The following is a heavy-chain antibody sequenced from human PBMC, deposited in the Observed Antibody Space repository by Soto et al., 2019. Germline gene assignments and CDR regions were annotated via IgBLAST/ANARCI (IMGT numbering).Heavy chain of an antibody. D-gene: IGHD3-3*01. J-gene: IGHJ4*02. V-gene: IGHV4-39*01. CDR3: ARHGGARWDFGVVIPYFDY. CDR1: GGSISSSSYY. CDR2: IYYSGST. Sequence: QLQLQESGPGLVKPSETLSLTCTVSGGSISSSSYYWGWIRQPPGKGLEWIGSIYYSGSTYYNPSLKSRVTISVDTSKNQFSLKLSSVTAADTAVYYCARHGGARWDFGVVIPYFDYWGQGTLVTVSS.